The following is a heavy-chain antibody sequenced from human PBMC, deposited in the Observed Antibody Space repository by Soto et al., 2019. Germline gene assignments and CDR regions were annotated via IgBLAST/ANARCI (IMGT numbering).Heavy chain of an antibody. CDR2: IYWDDDK. D-gene: IGHD6-19*01. J-gene: IGHJ4*02. CDR1: VFSLSTSGVG. Sequence: GSGPTLVNPTQTLTLTFTFSVFSLSTSGVGVGWIRQPPGKALEWLALIYWDDDKRYSPSLKSRLTITKDTSKNQVVLTMTNMDPVDTATYYCAQVIAVAGKVVSWGQGTLVTVSS. CDR3: AQVIAVAGKVVS. V-gene: IGHV2-5*02.